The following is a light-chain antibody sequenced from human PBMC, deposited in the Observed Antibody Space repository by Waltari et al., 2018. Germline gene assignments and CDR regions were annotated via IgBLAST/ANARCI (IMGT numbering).Light chain of an antibody. J-gene: IGKJ1*01. CDR1: QSVSSSF. CDR3: QQHVSSPWT. CDR2: GTS. V-gene: IGKV3-20*01. Sequence: EIVLTQSPGTLSLSPGERATLSCRASQSVSSSFFAWYQQRPGQAPRLLIHGTSRRATGIPDRFSGSGSGTDFTLTISRLEPEDLAVYYCQQHVSSPWTFGQGTKVEIK.